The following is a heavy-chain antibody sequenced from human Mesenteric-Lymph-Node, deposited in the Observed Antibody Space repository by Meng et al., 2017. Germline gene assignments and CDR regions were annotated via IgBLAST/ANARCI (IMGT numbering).Heavy chain of an antibody. J-gene: IGHJ1*01. V-gene: IGHV1-69*05. D-gene: IGHD3-3*01. CDR1: GYTFTSYG. Sequence: VQLVQAGAEVKKPGVSVKVSCKASGYTFTSYGIRLVRQAPGQGLEWMGGIIPIFGTANYAQKFQGRVTITTDESTSTAYMELSSLRSEDTAVYYCARTLEGYFQHWGQGTLVTVSS. CDR2: IIPIFGTA. CDR3: ARTLEGYFQH.